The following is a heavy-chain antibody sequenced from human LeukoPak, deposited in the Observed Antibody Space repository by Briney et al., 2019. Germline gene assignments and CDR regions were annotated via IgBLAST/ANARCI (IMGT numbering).Heavy chain of an antibody. D-gene: IGHD2-2*01. Sequence: PGGSLRRSCAASGFTFSSYWMSWVRQAPGKGLEWVANIKQDGSEKYYVDSVKGRFTISRDNAKNSLYLQMNSLRAEDTAVYYCAREVVVPAARAYYYYYGMDVWGQGTTVTVSS. CDR1: GFTFSSYW. CDR2: IKQDGSEK. V-gene: IGHV3-7*01. J-gene: IGHJ6*02. CDR3: AREVVVPAARAYYYYYGMDV.